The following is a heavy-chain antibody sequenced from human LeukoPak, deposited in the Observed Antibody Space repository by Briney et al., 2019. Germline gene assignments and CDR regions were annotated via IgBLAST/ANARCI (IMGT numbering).Heavy chain of an antibody. J-gene: IGHJ3*02. V-gene: IGHV4-30-2*01. CDR2: ISHYENA. D-gene: IGHD4-11*01. Sequence: SETLSLTCTVSGDSISSGGYFWSWIRQPPGKGLEWIGYISHYENAYYNPSLSSRVTMSVDKSKNQVSLKIRSVTAADTAIYYCARDGGTTSNPSHDTFAIWGQGTMVAVSS. CDR1: GDSISSGGYF. CDR3: ARDGGTTSNPSHDTFAI.